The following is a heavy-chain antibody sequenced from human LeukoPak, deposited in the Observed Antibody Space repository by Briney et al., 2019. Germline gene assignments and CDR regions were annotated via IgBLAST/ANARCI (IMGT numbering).Heavy chain of an antibody. D-gene: IGHD6-6*01. CDR3: ASGFSSSPYFDY. CDR2: ITGSSSYI. V-gene: IGHV3-21*01. J-gene: IGHJ4*02. Sequence: GGSLRLSCAASGFTFSTYYMNWVRQAPGKGLERVSFITGSSSYIYYTDSVKGRFTISRDNAKNSLFLQMNSLRDEDTAVYYCASGFSSSPYFDYWGQGTLVTVSS. CDR1: GFTFSTYY.